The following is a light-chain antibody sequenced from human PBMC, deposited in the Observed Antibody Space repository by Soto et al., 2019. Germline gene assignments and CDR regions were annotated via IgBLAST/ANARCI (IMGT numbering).Light chain of an antibody. V-gene: IGLV1-51*01. Sequence: QSVLMQPPSVSAAPGQKVTISCSGSTSNIENNYVSWYQQLPGTAPKLLIYDNNKRPSGIPDRFSGFKSGTSATLGITGLQTGDEAIYYCGTWDSSLSAGVVFGGGTKLTVL. CDR2: DNN. J-gene: IGLJ2*01. CDR1: TSNIENNY. CDR3: GTWDSSLSAGVV.